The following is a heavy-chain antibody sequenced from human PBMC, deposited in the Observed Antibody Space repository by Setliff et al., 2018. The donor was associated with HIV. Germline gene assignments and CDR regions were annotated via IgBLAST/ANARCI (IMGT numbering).Heavy chain of an antibody. CDR2: ISAGGST. CDR1: GFTFSTYA. J-gene: IGHJ3*02. Sequence: PGGSLRLSCAASGFTFSTYAMNWVRQAPGKGLEWVSVISAGGSTYYADSVKVRFTISRDSSKNTLYLQMNSLRADDTALYYCAKAYYNFWSTYDAFDIWGQGTMVTVSS. V-gene: IGHV3-23*01. CDR3: AKAYYNFWSTYDAFDI. D-gene: IGHD3-3*01.